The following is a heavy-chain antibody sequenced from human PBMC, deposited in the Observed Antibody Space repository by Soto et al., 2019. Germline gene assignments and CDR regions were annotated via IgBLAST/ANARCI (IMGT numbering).Heavy chain of an antibody. CDR3: AGRGYSSSWGYFDY. CDR1: GFTFSSYA. D-gene: IGHD6-6*01. J-gene: IGHJ4*02. Sequence: EVQLLESGGGLVQPGGSLRLSCAASGFTFSSYAMSWVRQAPGKGLEWVSAISGSGGSTYYADSVKGRFTISRDNSKNTLYLQMNSVRAEDTAVYYCAGRGYSSSWGYFDYWGQGTLVTVSS. CDR2: ISGSGGST. V-gene: IGHV3-23*01.